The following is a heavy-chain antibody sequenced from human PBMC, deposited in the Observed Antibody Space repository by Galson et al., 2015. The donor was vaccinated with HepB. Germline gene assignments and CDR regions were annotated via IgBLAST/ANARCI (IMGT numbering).Heavy chain of an antibody. V-gene: IGHV4-61*02. J-gene: IGHJ4*02. CDR2: FPISKGS. CDR3: AREFDY. CDR1: GDSISSGGHY. Sequence: TLSLTCTVSGDSISSGGHYWSWVRQPAGKEPEWIGRFPISKGSNYNPSLKSRVTVSADTSRNQFTLDLSSVTAADTAVYFCAREFDYWGQGSLVIVSS.